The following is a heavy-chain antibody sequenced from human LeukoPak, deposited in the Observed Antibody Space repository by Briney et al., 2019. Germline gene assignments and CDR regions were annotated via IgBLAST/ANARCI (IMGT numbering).Heavy chain of an antibody. D-gene: IGHD3-22*01. Sequence: KPSETLSLTCTVSGGSISSYYWSWIRQPPGKGLEWIGSIYYSGSTYYNPSLKSRVTISVDTSKNQFSLKLSSVTAADTAVYYCARVTYYYDSSGFRTFDYWDQGTLVTVSS. CDR1: GGSISSYY. CDR2: IYYSGST. CDR3: ARVTYYYDSSGFRTFDY. J-gene: IGHJ4*02. V-gene: IGHV4-59*05.